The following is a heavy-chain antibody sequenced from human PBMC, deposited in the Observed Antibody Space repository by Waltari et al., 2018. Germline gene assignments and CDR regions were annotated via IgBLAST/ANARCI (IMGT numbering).Heavy chain of an antibody. J-gene: IGHJ3*02. Sequence: QVQLQQWGAGLLKPSETLSLTCAVYGGSFSGYYWSWIRQPPGKGLEWIGEINHSGSTNYNPSLKSRVTISVDTSKNQFSLKLSSVTAADTAVYYCASYDSVRVDAFDIWGQGTMVTVSS. CDR2: INHSGST. V-gene: IGHV4-34*01. D-gene: IGHD3-22*01. CDR3: ASYDSVRVDAFDI. CDR1: GGSFSGYY.